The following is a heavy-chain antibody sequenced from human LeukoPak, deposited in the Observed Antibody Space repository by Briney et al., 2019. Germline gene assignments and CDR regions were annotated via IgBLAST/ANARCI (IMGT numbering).Heavy chain of an antibody. D-gene: IGHD1/OR15-1a*01. CDR2: ISYDGSKE. Sequence: GGSLRLSCAVSGFTFSAYGMHWVRQAPGKGLEWVAGISYDGSKEDYADSVKGRFTASRDMSKNTLYLQMSSLRAEDTALYYCAKDRRNNGWHEPFDYWGQGTLVTVSS. CDR3: AKDRRNNGWHEPFDY. J-gene: IGHJ4*02. CDR1: GFTFSAYG. V-gene: IGHV3-30*18.